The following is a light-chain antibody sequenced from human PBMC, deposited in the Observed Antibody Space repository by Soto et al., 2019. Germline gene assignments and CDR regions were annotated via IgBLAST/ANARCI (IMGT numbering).Light chain of an antibody. J-gene: IGKJ3*01. CDR3: PQYDASPFT. CDR1: QSVRSRF. V-gene: IGKV3-20*01. Sequence: EIVLTQSPGSLSLSPGDRASLSCRASQSVRSRFLAWYQKRPGQTPRLLIYGASSRAAGIPDRFSGSGSGTDFTLSISRLEPEDFGVYYCPQYDASPFTFGPGTKVDI. CDR2: GAS.